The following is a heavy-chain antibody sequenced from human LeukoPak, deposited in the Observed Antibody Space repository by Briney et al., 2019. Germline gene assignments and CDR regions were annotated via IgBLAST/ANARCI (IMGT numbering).Heavy chain of an antibody. CDR2: ISGDGGST. D-gene: IGHD2-15*01. J-gene: IGHJ4*02. Sequence: PGGSLRLSCAASGFTFGDYAMHWVRQAPGKGLEWVSLISGDGGSTYYADFVRGRFTISRKKSKNSLYLQMNRLRTEDTALYYSAKDKVSYCSGGSCYSRTYFDYWGQGTLVTVSS. CDR3: AKDKVSYCSGGSCYSRTYFDY. CDR1: GFTFGDYA. V-gene: IGHV3-43*02.